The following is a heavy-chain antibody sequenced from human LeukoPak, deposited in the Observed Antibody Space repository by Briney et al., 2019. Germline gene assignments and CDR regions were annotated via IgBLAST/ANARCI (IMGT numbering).Heavy chain of an antibody. CDR3: ARWSGYYYYMDV. V-gene: IGHV4-59*01. CDR2: IYYSGST. D-gene: IGHD3-3*01. J-gene: IGHJ6*03. CDR1: GGSISNYY. Sequence: PSGTLSLTCTVSGGSISNYYWSWIRQPPGKGLEWIGYIYYSGSTNYNPSLKSRVTISVDTSKNQFSLKLSSVTAADTAVYYCARWSGYYYYMDVWGKGTTVTVSS.